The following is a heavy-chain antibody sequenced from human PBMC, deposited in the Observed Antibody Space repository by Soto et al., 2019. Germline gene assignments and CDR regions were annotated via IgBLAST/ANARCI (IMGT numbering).Heavy chain of an antibody. CDR3: AKDQWELRF. V-gene: IGHV3-23*01. Sequence: GGSLRLSCAASGFIFSSSAMSWVRQTPGKGLEWVSSITAGGDTYYTDSLKGRFTISRDNSKNTLYLQMNSLRAGDTAVYYCAKDQWELRFWGQGTLVTVS. D-gene: IGHD1-26*01. J-gene: IGHJ4*02. CDR2: ITAGGDT. CDR1: GFIFSSSA.